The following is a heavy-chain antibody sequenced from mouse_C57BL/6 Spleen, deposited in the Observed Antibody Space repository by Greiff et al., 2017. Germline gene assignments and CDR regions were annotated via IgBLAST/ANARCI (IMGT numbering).Heavy chain of an antibody. J-gene: IGHJ1*03. Sequence: VQLQQSGPELVKPGASVKIPCKASGYTFTDYNMDWVKQSHGKSLEWIGDINPNNGGTIYNQKFKGKATLTVDKSSSTAYMELRSLTSEDTAVYYSARSMRLEGYFDVWGTGTTVTVSS. D-gene: IGHD2-4*01. CDR2: INPNNGGT. V-gene: IGHV1-18*01. CDR1: GYTFTDYN. CDR3: ARSMRLEGYFDV.